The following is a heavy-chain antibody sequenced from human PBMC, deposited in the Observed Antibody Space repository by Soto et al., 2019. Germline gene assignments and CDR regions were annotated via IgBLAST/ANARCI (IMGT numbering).Heavy chain of an antibody. CDR1: GFTFSSYA. V-gene: IGHV3-23*01. CDR2: ISGSGGSA. J-gene: IGHJ4*02. CDR3: ANHLWFGELSN. Sequence: EVQLLESGGGLVQPGGSLRLSCAASGFTFSSYAMSWVRQAPGKGLEWVSAISGSGGSAYYADSVKGRFTISRDNSKNTLYLQMNSLIAEDTAVYYCANHLWFGELSNWGQGTLVTVSS. D-gene: IGHD3-10*01.